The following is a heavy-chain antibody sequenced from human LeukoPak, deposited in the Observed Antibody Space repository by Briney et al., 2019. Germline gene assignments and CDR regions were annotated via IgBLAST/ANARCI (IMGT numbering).Heavy chain of an antibody. CDR1: GFTFSSYS. J-gene: IGHJ4*02. CDR2: ISSSSSYI. CDR3: ARVIAAADYYFDY. V-gene: IGHV3-21*01. Sequence: GGSLRLSCAASGFTFSSYSMNWVRQAPGKGLEWVSSISSSSSYIYYADSMKGRFTISRDNAKNSLYLQMNSLGAEDTAVYYCARVIAAADYYFDYWGQGTLVTVSS. D-gene: IGHD6-13*01.